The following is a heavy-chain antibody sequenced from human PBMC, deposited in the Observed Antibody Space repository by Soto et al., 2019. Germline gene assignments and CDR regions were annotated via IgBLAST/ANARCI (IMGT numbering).Heavy chain of an antibody. Sequence: SGPTLVNPTQTLTLTCTFSGFSLSTSGMCVSWIRQPPGKALEWLALIDWDDDKYYSTSLKTRLTISKDTSKNQVVLTMTNMDPVDTATYYCVRIGGDCYYDVFDFWGQGTMVTGSS. CDR1: GFSLSTSGMC. D-gene: IGHD2-21*02. CDR2: IDWDDDK. V-gene: IGHV2-70*01. CDR3: VRIGGDCYYDVFDF. J-gene: IGHJ3*01.